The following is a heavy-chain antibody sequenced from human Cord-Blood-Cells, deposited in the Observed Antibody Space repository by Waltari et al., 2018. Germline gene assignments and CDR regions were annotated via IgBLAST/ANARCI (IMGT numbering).Heavy chain of an antibody. CDR2: IYYSGST. CDR3: ARSANDFWSGYYFDY. D-gene: IGHD3-3*01. J-gene: IGHJ4*02. Sequence: QLQLQESGPGLVKPSETLSLTCTVSGGSISSSRYYWGWIRQPPGKGLEWIGSIYYSGSTDYNPSLKSRVTISVDTSKNQFSLKLSSVTAADTAVYYCARSANDFWSGYYFDYWGQGTLVTVSS. V-gene: IGHV4-39*01. CDR1: GGSISSSRYY.